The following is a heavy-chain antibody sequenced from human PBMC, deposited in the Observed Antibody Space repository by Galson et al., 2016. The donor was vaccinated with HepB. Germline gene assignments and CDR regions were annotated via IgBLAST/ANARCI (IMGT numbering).Heavy chain of an antibody. CDR1: GGSIGSGSYY. CDR2: IYFSGNT. Sequence: TLSLTCTVSGGSIGSGSYYWGWIRQPPGKGLEWIGYIYFSGNTYYNPSLKSRLTISVDTSKNHFSLRLSSVTAADTAVYYCARINWVHFDHWGQGTLVTVSS. CDR3: ARINWVHFDH. D-gene: IGHD7-27*01. V-gene: IGHV4-31*03. J-gene: IGHJ4*02.